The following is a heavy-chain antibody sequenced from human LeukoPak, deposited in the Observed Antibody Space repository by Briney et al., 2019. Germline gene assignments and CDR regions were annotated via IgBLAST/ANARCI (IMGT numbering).Heavy chain of an antibody. D-gene: IGHD2-21*02. J-gene: IGHJ3*02. Sequence: GESLKISCKGSGFSLTNYWIGWVRQVPGKGLDWMGIIYPGDSDTRYSPSFQGQVTISADKSINTARLQWSSLKASDTAMYYCARQYCGGDCYPEPDAFDIWGQGTMVTVSS. CDR3: ARQYCGGDCYPEPDAFDI. CDR2: IYPGDSDT. V-gene: IGHV5-51*01. CDR1: GFSLTNYW.